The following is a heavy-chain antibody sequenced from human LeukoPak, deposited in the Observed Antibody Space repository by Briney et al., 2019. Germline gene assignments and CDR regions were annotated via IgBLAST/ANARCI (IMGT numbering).Heavy chain of an antibody. J-gene: IGHJ4*02. V-gene: IGHV4-59*08. CDR2: IYYSGST. Sequence: SETLSLTCTVSGGSITSYYWGWFRQPPGKGLEWIGYIYYSGSTNYNPSLKSRVTISVDTSKNQFSLKLSSVTAADTAVFYCARGRYDTSGYPDDYWGQGTLVIVSS. CDR3: ARGRYDTSGYPDDY. D-gene: IGHD3-22*01. CDR1: GGSITSYY.